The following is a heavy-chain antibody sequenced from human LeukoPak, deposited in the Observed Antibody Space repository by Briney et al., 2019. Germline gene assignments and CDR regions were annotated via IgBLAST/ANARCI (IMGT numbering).Heavy chain of an antibody. D-gene: IGHD1-26*01. CDR2: ISSNGGST. Sequence: GGSLRLSCAASGFTFSSYAMHWVRQAPGKGLEYVSAISSNGGSTYYANSVKGRFTISRDNSKNTLYLQMGSLRAEDMAVYYCARDRYSGRPDYYFDYWGQGTLVTVSS. J-gene: IGHJ4*02. CDR3: ARDRYSGRPDYYFDY. V-gene: IGHV3-64*01. CDR1: GFTFSSYA.